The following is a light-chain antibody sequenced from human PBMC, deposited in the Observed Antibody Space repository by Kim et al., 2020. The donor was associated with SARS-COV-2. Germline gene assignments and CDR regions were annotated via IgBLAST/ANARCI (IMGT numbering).Light chain of an antibody. CDR2: GAS. Sequence: SPGERATLSCRASQTFVSNYLAWYQHKPGRAPRLLISGASRRATGTPDRFSGSGSGTDFTLTISRLEPEDCAVYYCQQYGNSPFTFGPGTKVDIK. CDR1: QTFVSNY. J-gene: IGKJ3*01. CDR3: QQYGNSPFT. V-gene: IGKV3-20*01.